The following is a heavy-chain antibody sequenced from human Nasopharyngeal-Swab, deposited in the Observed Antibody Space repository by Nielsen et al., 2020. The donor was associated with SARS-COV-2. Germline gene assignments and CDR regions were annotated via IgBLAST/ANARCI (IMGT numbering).Heavy chain of an antibody. V-gene: IGHV1-18*04. Sequence: ASVKVSCKASGYTLTSYGISWVRQAPGQGLEWMGWISAYNGNTNYAQKLQGRVTMTTDTSTSTAYMELRSLRSDDTAVYYCARDGPYYDILTGYSNYWFDPWGQGTLVTVSS. D-gene: IGHD3-9*01. J-gene: IGHJ5*02. CDR1: GYTLTSYG. CDR2: ISAYNGNT. CDR3: ARDGPYYDILTGYSNYWFDP.